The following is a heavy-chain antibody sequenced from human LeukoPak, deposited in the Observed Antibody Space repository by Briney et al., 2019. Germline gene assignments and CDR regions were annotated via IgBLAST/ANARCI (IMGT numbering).Heavy chain of an antibody. Sequence: GGSLRLSRAASGFSFGSSDTHWGRQGTGKGLEWVSAIGTVGDTYYPGSVKGRFTVSRENAKNSLYLQMNSLRAGDTAVYYCAGAPLGGYGPWYWGQGTLVTVCS. CDR1: GFSFGSSD. D-gene: IGHD3-22*01. CDR2: IGTVGDT. V-gene: IGHV3-13*01. CDR3: AGAPLGGYGPWY. J-gene: IGHJ4*02.